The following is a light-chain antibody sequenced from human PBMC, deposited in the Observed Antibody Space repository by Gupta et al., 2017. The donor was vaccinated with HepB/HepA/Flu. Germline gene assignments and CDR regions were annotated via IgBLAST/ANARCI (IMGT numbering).Light chain of an antibody. Sequence: DIPLTTYPSTLPASVGDSVIVTCRATQIIVSCVSWDQLKQGKAPRRLISQTSTLSSGGPSKGSGSAAGRKFTLTISSVQPDDFCTFFCQQYITFPWTFGRGTKVEIK. J-gene: IGKJ1*01. V-gene: IGKV1-5*03. CDR3: QQYITFPWT. CDR1: QIIVSC. CDR2: QTS.